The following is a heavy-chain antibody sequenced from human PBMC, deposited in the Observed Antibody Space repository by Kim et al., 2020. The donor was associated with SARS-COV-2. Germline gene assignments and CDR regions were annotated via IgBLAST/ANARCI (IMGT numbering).Heavy chain of an antibody. V-gene: IGHV4-59*01. J-gene: IGHJ6*02. D-gene: IGHD3-10*01. Sequence: RVTISVDTSKNQFSLKLSSVTAADTAVYYCARSYGSGSYTSHYYYYGMDVWGQGTTVTVSS. CDR3: ARSYGSGSYTSHYYYYGMDV.